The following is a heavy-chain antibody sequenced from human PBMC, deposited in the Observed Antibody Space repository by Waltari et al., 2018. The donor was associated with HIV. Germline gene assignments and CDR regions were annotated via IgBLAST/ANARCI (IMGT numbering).Heavy chain of an antibody. CDR2: IWSDGSFQ. V-gene: IGHV3-33*06. D-gene: IGHD1-26*01. CDR3: AKDRAIGTLDH. J-gene: IGHJ4*02. CDR1: GFTFKEFD. Sequence: VRLVESGGGVVQPGKSLRVSCSASGFTFKEFDMHWVRQAPGKGLEWLALIWSDGSFQYYTDSVKGRFTISRDNFDNTLYLQMNSLRPEDTAIYYCAKDRAIGTLDHWGQGTLVTVSS.